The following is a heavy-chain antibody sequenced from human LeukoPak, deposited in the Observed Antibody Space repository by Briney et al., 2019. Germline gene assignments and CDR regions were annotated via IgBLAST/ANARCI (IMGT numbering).Heavy chain of an antibody. J-gene: IGHJ4*02. CDR3: ARASRGDYDYVCGSYRYDY. Sequence: SETLSLTCAVYGGSFSGYYWSWIRQPPGKGLEWIGEINHSGSTNYNPSLKSRVTISVDTSKNQFSLKLSSVTAADTAVYYCARASRGDYDYVCGSYRYDYWGQGTLVTVSS. CDR1: GGSFSGYY. D-gene: IGHD3-16*02. V-gene: IGHV4-34*01. CDR2: INHSGST.